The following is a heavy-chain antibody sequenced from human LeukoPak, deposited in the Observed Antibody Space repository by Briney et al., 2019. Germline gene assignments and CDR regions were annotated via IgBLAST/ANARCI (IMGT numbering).Heavy chain of an antibody. CDR2: FDPEDGET. J-gene: IGHJ5*02. CDR1: GYTLTELS. V-gene: IGHV1-24*01. D-gene: IGHD3-3*02. CDR3: ATRNSFLEWTTKHHSWFDP. Sequence: ASVKVSCKVSGYTLTELSMHWVRQAPGKGLEWMGGFDPEDGETIYAQKFRGRVTMTEDTSTDTAYVELSSLRSEDTAVYYCATRNSFLEWTTKHHSWFDPWGQGTLVTVSS.